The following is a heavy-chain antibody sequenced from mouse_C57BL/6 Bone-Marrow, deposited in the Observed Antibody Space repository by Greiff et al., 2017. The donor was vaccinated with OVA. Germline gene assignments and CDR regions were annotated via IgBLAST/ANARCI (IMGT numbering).Heavy chain of an antibody. Sequence: VQLQQSGPVLVKPGASVKMSCKASGYTFTDYYMNWVKQSHGKSLEWIGVINPYNGGTSYNQKFKGKATLTVDKSSSTAYMELNSLTSEDSAVYYCARAYDYELAYWGQGTLVTVSA. D-gene: IGHD2-4*01. CDR2: INPYNGGT. CDR3: ARAYDYELAY. V-gene: IGHV1-19*01. J-gene: IGHJ3*01. CDR1: GYTFTDYY.